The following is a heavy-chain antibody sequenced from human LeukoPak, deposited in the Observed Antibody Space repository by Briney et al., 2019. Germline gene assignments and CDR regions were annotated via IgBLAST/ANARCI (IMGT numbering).Heavy chain of an antibody. CDR2: INPNSGGT. D-gene: IGHD3-3*01. J-gene: IGHJ5*02. V-gene: IGHV1-2*02. Sequence: GASAKVSCKASGYTFTGHDMHWVRQAPGQGLEWMGWINPNSGGTKYAQKFQGRVTLTRDTSISTAYMELSRLRCDDTAVYYCARSYDFWSGPPFDPWGQGTLVTVSS. CDR1: GYTFTGHD. CDR3: ARSYDFWSGPPFDP.